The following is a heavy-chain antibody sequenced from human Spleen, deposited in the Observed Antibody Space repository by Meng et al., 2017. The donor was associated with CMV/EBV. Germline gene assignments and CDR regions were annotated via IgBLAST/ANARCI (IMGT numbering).Heavy chain of an antibody. CDR3: ARDLYSSSWYY. CDR1: GYIFTAYY. J-gene: IGHJ4*02. D-gene: IGHD6-13*01. CDR2: INPNSGGT. V-gene: IGHV1-2*02. Sequence: ASVKVSCKASGYIFTAYYIHWVRQAPGQGLGWMGWINPNSGGTNYAQKFQGRVTMTRDTSISTAYMELSRLRSDDTAVYYCARDLYSSSWYYWGQGTLVTVSS.